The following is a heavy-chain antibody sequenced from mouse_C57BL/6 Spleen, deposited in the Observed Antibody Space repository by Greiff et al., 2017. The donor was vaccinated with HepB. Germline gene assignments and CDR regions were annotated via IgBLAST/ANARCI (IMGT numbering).Heavy chain of an antibody. CDR1: GYTFTSYW. CDR3: ARGDGNYGFDY. J-gene: IGHJ2*01. CDR2: IYPSDSET. D-gene: IGHD2-1*01. V-gene: IGHV1-61*01. Sequence: QVQLQQPGAELVRPGSSVKLSCKASGYTFTSYWMDWVKQRPGQGLEWIGNIYPSDSETHYNQKFKDKATLTVDKSSSTAYMQLSSLTSEDSAVYYCARGDGNYGFDYWGQGTTLTVSS.